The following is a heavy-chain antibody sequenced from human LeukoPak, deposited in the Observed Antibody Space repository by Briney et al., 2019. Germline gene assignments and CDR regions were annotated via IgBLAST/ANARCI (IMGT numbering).Heavy chain of an antibody. V-gene: IGHV3-48*03. Sequence: GGSLRLSCAASGFTFTTSEMNWVRQAPGKGLEWVSYISSGGSTIYYADSVKGRFTISRDNAKSSLYLQMNSLRAEDTAVYYCARAQTFNFDYWGQGTLVTVSS. CDR1: GFTFTTSE. J-gene: IGHJ4*02. CDR2: ISSGGSTI. CDR3: ARAQTFNFDY.